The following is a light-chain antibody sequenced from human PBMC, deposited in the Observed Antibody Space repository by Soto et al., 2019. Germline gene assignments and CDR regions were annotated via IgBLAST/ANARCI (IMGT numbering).Light chain of an antibody. Sequence: LAPPSPPSRAPGQPIPLPPPGNTRYVGGYSFVSWYQQHPGKAPKLVIYDVNNRPSGVSNRFSGSKSGNTASLTISGLQTEDEADYYCNSYTSSSTYVFGTGTKVTVL. CDR1: TRYVGGYSF. CDR3: NSYTSSSTYV. V-gene: IGLV2-14*03. J-gene: IGLJ1*01. CDR2: DVN.